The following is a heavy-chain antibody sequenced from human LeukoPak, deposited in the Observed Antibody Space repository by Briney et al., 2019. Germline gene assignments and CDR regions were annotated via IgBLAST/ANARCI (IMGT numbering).Heavy chain of an antibody. V-gene: IGHV3-9*01. CDR2: IGWNSGSI. CDR3: AREEWLVQGRYYYYYMDV. J-gene: IGHJ6*03. Sequence: GGSLRLSCAASGFTFNDYAMHWVRQAPGKGLEWVSGIGWNSGSIGYADSVKGRFTISRDNAKNSLYLQMNSLRAEDTAVYYCAREEWLVQGRYYYYYMDVWGKGTTVTVS. D-gene: IGHD6-19*01. CDR1: GFTFNDYA.